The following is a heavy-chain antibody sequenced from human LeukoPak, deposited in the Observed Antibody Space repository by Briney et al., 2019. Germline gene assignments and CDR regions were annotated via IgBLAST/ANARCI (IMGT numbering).Heavy chain of an antibody. V-gene: IGHV3-33*01. CDR1: GFTFSNYG. J-gene: IGHJ4*02. Sequence: PGGSLRLSCAASGFTFSNYGMHWVRQAPGKGLEWVALIWYDGSNKYYADSVQGRFIISRDNSKNTLYLQMSSLRAEDTAVYYCAREMGLNIVATFGYWGQGTLVTVSS. CDR3: AREMGLNIVATFGY. CDR2: IWYDGSNK. D-gene: IGHD5-12*01.